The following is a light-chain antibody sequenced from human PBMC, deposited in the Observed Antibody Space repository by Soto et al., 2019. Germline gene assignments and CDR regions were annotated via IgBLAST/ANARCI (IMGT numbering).Light chain of an antibody. J-gene: IGLJ1*01. CDR1: SSDVGSYNL. CDR3: CSYAGSSTLV. CDR2: EGS. V-gene: IGLV2-23*01. Sequence: QSALTQPASVSGSPGQSITSSCTGTSSDVGSYNLVSWYQQHPGKAPKLMIYEGSKRPSGVSNRFSGSKSVNTASLTISGLQAEDEADYYCCSYAGSSTLVFGTGTKLTV.